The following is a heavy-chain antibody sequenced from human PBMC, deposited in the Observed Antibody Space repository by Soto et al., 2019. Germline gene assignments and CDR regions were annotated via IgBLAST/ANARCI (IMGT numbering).Heavy chain of an antibody. J-gene: IGHJ6*02. CDR1: GFTFSSYG. CDR3: AKDLGTGYSYGQYYYGMDV. D-gene: IGHD5-18*01. V-gene: IGHV3-30*18. Sequence: PGGSLRLSCAASGFTFSSYGMHWVRQAPGKGLEWVAVISYDGSNKYYADSVKGRFTISRDNSKNTLYLQMNSLRAEDTAVYYCAKDLGTGYSYGQYYYGMDVWGQGTTVTVSS. CDR2: ISYDGSNK.